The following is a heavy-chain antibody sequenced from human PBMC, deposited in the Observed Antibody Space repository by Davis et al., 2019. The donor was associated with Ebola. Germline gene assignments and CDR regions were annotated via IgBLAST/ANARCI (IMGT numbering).Heavy chain of an antibody. CDR3: ARHSGGLDF. V-gene: IGHV5-51*01. CDR1: GYPFTKYY. Sequence: GESLKISCQGFGYPFTKYYISWVRQMPGKGLEWMGIIYPGASDIRYGPSFQGQVTFSADTPINTAYLQWSSLKASDTAMYYCARHSGGLDFWGQGTTVTVSS. J-gene: IGHJ6*02. CDR2: IYPGASDI.